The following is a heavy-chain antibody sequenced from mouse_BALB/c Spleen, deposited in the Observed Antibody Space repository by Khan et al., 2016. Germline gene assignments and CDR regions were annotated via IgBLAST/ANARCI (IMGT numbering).Heavy chain of an antibody. CDR2: IYYSGST. J-gene: IGHJ2*01. CDR1: GYSITSHYS. D-gene: IGHD3-1*01. V-gene: IGHV3-1*02. CDR3: ASSSSGYWYYFDY. Sequence: EVQLQESGPDLVKPSQSLSLTCTVTGYSITSHYSWHWIRHFPGNKLEWMGYIYYSGSTNYNPSLKSRISITRDTSKNQFFLQLNSVTTEDTATXYCASSSSGYWYYFDYWGQGTTLTVSS.